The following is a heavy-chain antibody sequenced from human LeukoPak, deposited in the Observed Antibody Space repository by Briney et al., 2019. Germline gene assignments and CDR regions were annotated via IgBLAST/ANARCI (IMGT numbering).Heavy chain of an antibody. CDR1: GGSISSSSYY. V-gene: IGHV4-39*01. CDR2: IYYSGST. Sequence: SETLSLTCTVSGGSISSSSYYWGWIRQPPGKGLEWIGSIYYSGSTYYNPSLKSRVTISVDTSKNQFSLKLSSVTAADTAVYYCARHRKYQLLWRSGAFDYWGQGTLVTVSS. D-gene: IGHD2-2*01. J-gene: IGHJ4*02. CDR3: ARHRKYQLLWRSGAFDY.